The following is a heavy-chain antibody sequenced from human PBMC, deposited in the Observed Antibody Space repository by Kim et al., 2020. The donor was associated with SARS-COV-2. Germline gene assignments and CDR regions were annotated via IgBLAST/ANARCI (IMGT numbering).Heavy chain of an antibody. V-gene: IGHV3-48*03. J-gene: IGHJ4*02. Sequence: GGSLRLSCAASGFTFSTYEMNWVRQAPGKGLEWVSYISHSGRAIYYADSVKGRFTISRDNAKNSLYLQMNSLRAEDTAVYYCASGPHYFDYWGQGTLVTV. CDR3: ASGPHYFDY. CDR1: GFTFSTYE. CDR2: ISHSGRAI.